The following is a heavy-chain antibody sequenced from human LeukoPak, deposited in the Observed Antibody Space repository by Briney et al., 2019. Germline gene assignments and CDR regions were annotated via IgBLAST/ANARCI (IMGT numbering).Heavy chain of an antibody. J-gene: IGHJ6*03. CDR2: ITGSGGST. Sequence: GRSLRLSCAASGFTFSNYAMSWVRQAPGKGLEWISAITGSGGSTNYADSVNDRFTTSRDNTKNTLFLQMNSLRAEDTAVYYCAKVKGESNYIYYNMDVWGKGNTVTVS. V-gene: IGHV3-23*01. D-gene: IGHD4-11*01. CDR1: GFTFSNYA. CDR3: AKVKGESNYIYYNMDV.